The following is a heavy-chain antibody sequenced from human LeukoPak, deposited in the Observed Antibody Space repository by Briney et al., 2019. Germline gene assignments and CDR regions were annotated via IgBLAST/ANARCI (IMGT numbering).Heavy chain of an antibody. V-gene: IGHV4-34*01. CDR3: ARGRSGYCSGGSCSGFDP. D-gene: IGHD2-15*01. Sequence: PSETLSPTCAVYGGSFSGYYWSWIRQPPGKGLEWIGEINHSGSTNYNPSLKSRVTISVDTSKNQFSLKLSSVTAADTAVYYCARGRSGYCSGGSCSGFDPWGQGTLVTVSS. CDR2: INHSGST. J-gene: IGHJ5*02. CDR1: GGSFSGYY.